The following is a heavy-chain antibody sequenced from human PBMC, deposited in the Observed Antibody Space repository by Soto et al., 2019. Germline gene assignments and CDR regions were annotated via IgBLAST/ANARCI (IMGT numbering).Heavy chain of an antibody. CDR3: AKDRRADWESYYYYAMDV. CDR1: GGTFISFT. D-gene: IGHD1-26*01. J-gene: IGHJ6*02. Sequence: QVQLVQSGAEVNKPGSSVKVSCKASGGTFISFTISWVRQAPGQGLEWMGGIIPIYGTANYAQKFQGRVTITADASTRTAYMELSSLRSEDTAVYYCAKDRRADWESYYYYAMDVWGQGTTVTVSS. CDR2: IIPIYGTA. V-gene: IGHV1-69*01.